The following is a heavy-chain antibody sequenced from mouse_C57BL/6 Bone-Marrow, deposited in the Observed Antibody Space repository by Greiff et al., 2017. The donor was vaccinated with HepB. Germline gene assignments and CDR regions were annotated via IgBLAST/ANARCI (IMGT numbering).Heavy chain of an antibody. CDR2: ILPSIGRT. CDR1: DSEVFPIAY. Sequence: VQLQQSGSELRSPGSSVKLSCKDFDSEVFPIAYMSWVRQKPGHGFEWIGGILPSIGRTIYGETFEDKATLDADTLSNTAYLELNSLTSEDSAIYYCAREYYGISYWYFDVWGTGTTVTVSS. V-gene: IGHV15-2*01. J-gene: IGHJ1*03. D-gene: IGHD1-1*01. CDR3: AREYYGISYWYFDV.